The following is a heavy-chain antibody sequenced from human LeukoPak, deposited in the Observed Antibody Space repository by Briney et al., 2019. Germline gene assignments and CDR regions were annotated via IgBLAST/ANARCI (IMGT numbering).Heavy chain of an antibody. J-gene: IGHJ4*02. CDR2: IKEGGSEK. Sequence: GGSLRLSCAASGFTFSNYFMSWVRQAPGKGLEWVANIKEGGSEKYYVDSVKGRFTISRDNAKNSLYLEMNSLRAEDTAVYYCARDDSTGYYYLDGWGQGTLVTVSS. CDR3: ARDDSTGYYYLDG. D-gene: IGHD3-22*01. V-gene: IGHV3-7*05. CDR1: GFTFSNYF.